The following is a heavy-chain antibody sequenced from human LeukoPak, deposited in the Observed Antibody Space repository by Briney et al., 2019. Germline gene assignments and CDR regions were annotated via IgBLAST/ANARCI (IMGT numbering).Heavy chain of an antibody. CDR2: MNPNSGNT. Sequence: AASVKVSCKASGYTFTSYDINWVRQATGQGLEWMGWMNPNSGNTGYAQKFQGRVTMTRNTSISAAYMELSSLRSEDTAVYYCARVRVRGYHWFDPWGQGTLVTVSS. J-gene: IGHJ5*02. CDR1: GYTFTSYD. D-gene: IGHD3-10*01. V-gene: IGHV1-8*01. CDR3: ARVRVRGYHWFDP.